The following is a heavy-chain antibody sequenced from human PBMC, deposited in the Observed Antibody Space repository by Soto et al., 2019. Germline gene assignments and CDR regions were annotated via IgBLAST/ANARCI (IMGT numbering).Heavy chain of an antibody. J-gene: IGHJ3*02. CDR3: ARDTSRVLWFVELSAFDI. V-gene: IGHV1-18*04. D-gene: IGHD3-10*01. CDR2: ISAYNGNT. CDR1: GYTFTSYG. Sequence: QVQLVQSGAEVKKPGASVQVSCKASGYTFTSYGISWVRQAPGQGLEWMGWISAYNGNTNYAQKLQGRVTMTTDTSTSTAYMELRSLRSDDTAVYYCARDTSRVLWFVELSAFDIWGQGTMVTFSS.